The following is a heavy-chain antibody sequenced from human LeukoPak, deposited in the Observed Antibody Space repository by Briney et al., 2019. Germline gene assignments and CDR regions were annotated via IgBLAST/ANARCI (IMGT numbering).Heavy chain of an antibody. Sequence: GESLKISCKGSGYSFTSYWIGWVRQMPGKGLEWMGIIYSGDSDARYSPSFQGQVTISADKSISTAYLQWSSLKASDTAMYYCARRSGDYFNYFDYWGQGTLVTVSS. V-gene: IGHV5-51*01. J-gene: IGHJ4*02. D-gene: IGHD4-17*01. CDR3: ARRSGDYFNYFDY. CDR1: GYSFTSYW. CDR2: IYSGDSDA.